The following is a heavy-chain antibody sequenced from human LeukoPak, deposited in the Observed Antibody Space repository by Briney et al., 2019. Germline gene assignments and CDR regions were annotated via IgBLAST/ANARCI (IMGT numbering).Heavy chain of an antibody. V-gene: IGHV3-53*01. D-gene: IGHD1-26*01. CDR2: IYSGGST. CDR1: GFNVSSNY. CDR3: ARDQLYSGSYNDY. Sequence: GGSLRLSCAASGFNVSSNYMSWVRQAPGKGLEWVSVIYSGGSTYYADSVKGRFTISRDNSKNTLYLQMNSLRAEDTAVYYCARDQLYSGSYNDYWGQGTLVTVSS. J-gene: IGHJ4*02.